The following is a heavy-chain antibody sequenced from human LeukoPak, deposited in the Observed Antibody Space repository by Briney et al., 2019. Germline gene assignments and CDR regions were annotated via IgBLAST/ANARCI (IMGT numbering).Heavy chain of an antibody. CDR3: ARDGYCSSTSCYSNY. Sequence: GASVKVSCKASGYTFTSYGISWVRQAPGQGLEWMGWINPNSGGTNYAQKFQGRVTMTRDTSISTAYVELSRLRSDDTAVYYCARDGYCSSTSCYSNYWGQGTLVTVSS. D-gene: IGHD2-2*02. V-gene: IGHV1-2*02. CDR2: INPNSGGT. J-gene: IGHJ4*02. CDR1: GYTFTSYG.